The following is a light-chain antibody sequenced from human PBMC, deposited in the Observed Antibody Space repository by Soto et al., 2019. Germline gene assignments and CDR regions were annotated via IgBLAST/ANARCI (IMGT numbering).Light chain of an antibody. Sequence: QSVLTQPPSASGTPGQRVTISCSGSSSNIGSNSVNWYQQVPGTAPKLLIYSTNQRPSGVPDRFSGSKSDTSASLAISGLQSEDEADYYCAAWDDSLNGEVVFGGGTKSPS. CDR2: STN. CDR1: SSNIGSNS. V-gene: IGLV1-44*01. J-gene: IGLJ2*01. CDR3: AAWDDSLNGEVV.